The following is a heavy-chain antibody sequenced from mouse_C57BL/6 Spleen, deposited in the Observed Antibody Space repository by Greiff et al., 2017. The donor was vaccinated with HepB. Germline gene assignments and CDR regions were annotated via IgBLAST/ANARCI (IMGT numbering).Heavy chain of an antibody. V-gene: IGHV1-4*01. D-gene: IGHD1-1*01. Sequence: VQLQQSGAELARPGASVKMSCKASGYTFTSYTMHWVKQRPGQGLEWIGYINPSSGYTKYNQKFKDKATLTADKSSSTAYMQLSSLTSEDSAVYYCARFFYGSSFYYAMDYWGQGTSVTVSS. CDR3: ARFFYGSSFYYAMDY. CDR1: GYTFTSYT. J-gene: IGHJ4*01. CDR2: INPSSGYT.